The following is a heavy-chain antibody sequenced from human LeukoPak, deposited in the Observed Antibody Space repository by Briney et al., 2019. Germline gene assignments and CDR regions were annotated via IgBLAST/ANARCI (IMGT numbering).Heavy chain of an antibody. J-gene: IGHJ4*02. CDR3: ARSTGSTMFIDY. V-gene: IGHV4-59*01. CDR1: GGSISPYY. CDR2: IYYSGNT. Sequence: SETLSLTCTVSGGSISPYYWSWLRQPPGKGLGWLGYIYYSGNTDYNPSLKSRVAISVDTSKNQFSLKLSSVTAADTAVSYFARSTGSTMFIDYWGQGTLVTVSS. D-gene: IGHD3-10*02.